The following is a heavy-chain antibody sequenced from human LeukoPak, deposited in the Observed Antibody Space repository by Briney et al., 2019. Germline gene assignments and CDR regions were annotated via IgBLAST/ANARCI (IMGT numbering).Heavy chain of an antibody. CDR2: INPDGNKK. D-gene: IGHD5-18*01. V-gene: IGHV3-7*01. CDR3: ARDLAYSRLDY. J-gene: IGHJ4*02. Sequence: GGSLRLSCAVSGLTFSSSWMVWVRKAPGKGLEWVASINPDGNKKYSADSVKGRFTISRDNAENSLYLQMNSLRVEDTAFYYCARDLAYSRLDYWGQGMLVTVSS. CDR1: GLTFSSSW.